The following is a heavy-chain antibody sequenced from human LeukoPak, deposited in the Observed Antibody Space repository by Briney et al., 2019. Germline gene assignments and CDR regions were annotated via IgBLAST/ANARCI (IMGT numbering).Heavy chain of an antibody. J-gene: IGHJ6*04. CDR2: ISGSGGST. CDR1: GFTFSSYA. D-gene: IGHD5-12*01. CDR3: AKAENIVATIWFGMDV. V-gene: IGHV3-23*01. Sequence: QTGGSLRLSCAASGFTFSSYAMSWVRQAPGKGLEWVSAISGSGGSTYYADSVKGRFTISRDNSKNTLYLQMNSLRAEDTAVYYCAKAENIVATIWFGMDVWGKGTTVTVSS.